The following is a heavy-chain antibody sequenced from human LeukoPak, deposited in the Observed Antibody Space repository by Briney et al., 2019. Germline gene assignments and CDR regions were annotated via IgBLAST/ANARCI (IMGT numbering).Heavy chain of an antibody. Sequence: TGGSLRLSCAASGFTFSSYSMNWVRQAPGKGLELISYISSSGSTIYYADSVKGRFTISRDNAKNSLYLQMNSLRAEDTTLYYCARRSAYGFDYWGQGTLVTVSS. J-gene: IGHJ4*02. CDR3: ARRSAYGFDY. CDR2: ISSSGSTI. V-gene: IGHV3-48*04. D-gene: IGHD5-12*01. CDR1: GFTFSSYS.